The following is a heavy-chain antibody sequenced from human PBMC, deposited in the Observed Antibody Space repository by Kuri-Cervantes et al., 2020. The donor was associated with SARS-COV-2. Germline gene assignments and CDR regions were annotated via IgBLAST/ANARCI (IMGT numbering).Heavy chain of an antibody. V-gene: IGHV6-1*01. CDR3: ARGRSGSYYKGEEGYYYYYYMDV. J-gene: IGHJ6*03. D-gene: IGHD3-10*01. CDR2: TYYRSKWYN. Sequence: LRLSCAISGDSVSSNSAAWNWIRQSPSRGLEWLGRTYYRSKWYNDYAVSVKSRITINPDTSKNQFSLKLSSVTAADTAVYYCARGRSGSYYKGEEGYYYYYYMDVWGKGTKVTVSS. CDR1: GDSVSSNSAA.